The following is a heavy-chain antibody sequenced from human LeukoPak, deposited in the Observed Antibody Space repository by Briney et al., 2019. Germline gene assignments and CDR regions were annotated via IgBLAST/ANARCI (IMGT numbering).Heavy chain of an antibody. Sequence: ASVTVSCKASGGTFSSYAMSWVRQAPGKGLEWVSAISGSGGSTYYADSVKGRFTISRDNSKNTLYLQMNSLRAEDTAVYYCAKDLRTYGSGSYCYDYWGQGTLVTVSS. V-gene: IGHV3-23*01. CDR1: GGTFSSYA. D-gene: IGHD3-10*01. CDR2: ISGSGGST. CDR3: AKDLRTYGSGSYCYDY. J-gene: IGHJ4*02.